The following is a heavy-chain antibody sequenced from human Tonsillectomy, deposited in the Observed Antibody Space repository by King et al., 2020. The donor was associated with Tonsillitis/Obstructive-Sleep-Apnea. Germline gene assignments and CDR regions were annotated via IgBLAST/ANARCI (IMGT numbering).Heavy chain of an antibody. CDR3: GRDGPRTICGVDHGFYYYYYYMDV. CDR1: GFTFGGYA. J-gene: IGHJ6*03. D-gene: IGHD3-3*01. CDR2: ISYNGGNK. V-gene: IGHV3-30*01. Sequence: VQLVESGGGGVHPGSSLRLSCAAFGFTFGGYAMHGVGQAPATGLEWVGVISYNGGNKSTANSVKGRFTISRDNSKNTLYLQMNSLRAEDTAVYYCGRDGPRTICGVDHGFYYYYYYMDVWGKGTTVTVSS.